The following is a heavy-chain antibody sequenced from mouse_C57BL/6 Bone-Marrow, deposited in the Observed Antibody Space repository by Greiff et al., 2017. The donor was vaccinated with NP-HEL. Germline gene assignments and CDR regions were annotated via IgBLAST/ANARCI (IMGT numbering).Heavy chain of an antibody. CDR1: GYTFTSYW. J-gene: IGHJ1*03. V-gene: IGHV1-50*01. Sequence: QVQLQQSGAELVKPGASVKLSCKASGYTFTSYWMQWVKQRPGQGLEWIGEIDPSDSYTNYNQKFKGKATLTVDTSSSTAYMQLSSLTSEDSAVYYWAPRRYYGRGWYFDVWGTGTTVTVSS. CDR2: IDPSDSYT. CDR3: APRRYYGRGWYFDV. D-gene: IGHD1-1*01.